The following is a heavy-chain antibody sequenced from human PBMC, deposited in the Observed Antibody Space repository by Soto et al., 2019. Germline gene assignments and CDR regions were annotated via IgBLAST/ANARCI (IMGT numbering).Heavy chain of an antibody. CDR3: ARDGRAMNDY. J-gene: IGHJ4*02. Sequence: PGGSLGLSCAASGFTFSTYAMQWVRQAPGKGLEFVSSISSNGGTTNYAYSVKGRFTISRDNSRDTLYLQMGSLRPEDMAVYYCARDGRAMNDYWGQGTLVTVSS. D-gene: IGHD5-18*01. CDR1: GFTFSTYA. CDR2: ISSNGGTT. V-gene: IGHV3-64*01.